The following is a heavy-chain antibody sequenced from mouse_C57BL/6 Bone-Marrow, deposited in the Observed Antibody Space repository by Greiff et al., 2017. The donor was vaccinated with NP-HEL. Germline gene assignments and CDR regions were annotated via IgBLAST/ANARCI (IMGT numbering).Heavy chain of an antibody. CDR2: ISSGGSYT. D-gene: IGHD3-1*01. CDR1: GFTFSSYG. V-gene: IGHV5-6*01. CDR3: ARGGFYYFDY. Sequence: EVNLVESGGDLVKPGGSLKLSCAASGFTFSSYGMSWVRQTPDKRLEWVATISSGGSYTYYPDSVKGRFTISRDNAKNTLYLQMSSLKSEDTAMYYCARGGFYYFDYWGQGTTLTVSS. J-gene: IGHJ2*01.